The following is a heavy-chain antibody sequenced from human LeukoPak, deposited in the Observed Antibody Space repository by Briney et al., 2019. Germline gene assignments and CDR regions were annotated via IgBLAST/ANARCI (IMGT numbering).Heavy chain of an antibody. D-gene: IGHD5-24*01. CDR2: ISYDGPNK. V-gene: IGHV3-30*18. Sequence: PGRSLRLSCAASGFTFSSYGMHWVRQAPGKGLEWVAVISYDGPNKYYADSVKGRFTISRDNSKNTLYLQMDSLRAEDTAVYFCAKDSRWLQLSAFDIWGQGTMVTVSS. CDR1: GFTFSSYG. CDR3: AKDSRWLQLSAFDI. J-gene: IGHJ3*02.